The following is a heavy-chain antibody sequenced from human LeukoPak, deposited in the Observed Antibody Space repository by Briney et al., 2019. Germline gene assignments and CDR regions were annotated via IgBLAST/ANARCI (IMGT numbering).Heavy chain of an antibody. CDR1: VYTFTSYD. D-gene: IGHD6-19*01. V-gene: IGHV1-8*01. CDR3: ARAFSLLIAGAFDP. J-gene: IGHJ5*02. CDR2: MNPNSGNT. Sequence: ASVKVSCKASVYTFTSYDINSVRQTTGQRLEWMGGMNPNSGNTGYAQKFQGRVTMTTNTSISTAYMELSSLRSEDTAVYYCARAFSLLIAGAFDPWGQGTLVTVSS.